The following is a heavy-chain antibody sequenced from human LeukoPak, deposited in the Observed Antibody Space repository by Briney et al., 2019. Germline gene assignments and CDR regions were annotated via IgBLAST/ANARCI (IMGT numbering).Heavy chain of an antibody. V-gene: IGHV4-59*01. CDR2: IYYSGSI. J-gene: IGHJ4*02. CDR1: GGSISSYY. Sequence: SETLSLTCTVPGGSISSYYWSWIRQPPGKRLEYLGYIYYSGSINYNPSLKGRVTISVDMSKNQFFLRLSSVTAADTAVYYCATHGVIGTKYYDYWGQGTLVTVSS. D-gene: IGHD2-21*01. CDR3: ATHGVIGTKYYDY.